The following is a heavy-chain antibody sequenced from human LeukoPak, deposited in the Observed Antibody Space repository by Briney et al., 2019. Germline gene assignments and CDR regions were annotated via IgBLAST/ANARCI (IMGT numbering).Heavy chain of an antibody. V-gene: IGHV1-46*01. CDR1: GYSFTNSY. CDR2: VDPDTGNT. CDR3: AREPRVVAKYSDY. Sequence: ASVKVFCKPSGYSFTNSYLHWVRQDPGQGLEYMGMVDPDTGNTNYAQKFKGRVSMTRVTSTSTVYMDLSSLRSEDTAVYYCAREPRVVAKYSDYWGQGTLVTVSS. J-gene: IGHJ4*02. D-gene: IGHD2-15*01.